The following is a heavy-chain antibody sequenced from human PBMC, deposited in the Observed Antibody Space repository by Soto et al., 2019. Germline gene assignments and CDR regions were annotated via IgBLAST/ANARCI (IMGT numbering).Heavy chain of an antibody. CDR2: IYSSGST. CDR3: AREGYCSTSNCLLGLDV. J-gene: IGHJ6*02. D-gene: IGHD2-2*01. CDR1: GFTVSTSY. V-gene: IGHV3-53*01. Sequence: EVQLVESGGGLVQPGGSLRLSCAASGFTVSTSYLSWVRQAPGKGLEWVSVIYSSGSTYYADSLKGRFPISRDDSKNTLYLQMNSLRVEDTAVYYCAREGYCSTSNCLLGLDVWGQGTTVTVSS.